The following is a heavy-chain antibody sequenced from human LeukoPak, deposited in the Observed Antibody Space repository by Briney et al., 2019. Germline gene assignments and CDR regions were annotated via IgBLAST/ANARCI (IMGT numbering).Heavy chain of an antibody. CDR2: ISSSSSYI. V-gene: IGHV3-21*01. Sequence: GGSLRLSCAASGFTFSSYSMNWVRQAPGKGLEWVSSISSSSSYIYYADSVKGRFTISRDNAKNSLYLQMNSLRPDDTAVYYCAKVFYGSGSYPSEIDYWGQGTLVTVSS. CDR1: GFTFSSYS. CDR3: AKVFYGSGSYPSEIDY. J-gene: IGHJ4*02. D-gene: IGHD3-10*01.